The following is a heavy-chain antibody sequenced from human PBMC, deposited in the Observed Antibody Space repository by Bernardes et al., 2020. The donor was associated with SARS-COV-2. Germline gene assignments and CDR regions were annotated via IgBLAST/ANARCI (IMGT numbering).Heavy chain of an antibody. V-gene: IGHV3-23*01. CDR2: IGTGGGT. Sequence: GGSLRLSCAASGFTFSSYAMSWVRQAPGKGLEWVSIIGTGGGTYQADSVKGRFTISRDNSKNTLYLQMNSLRAEDTAVYYCARREVGYSFDYWGQGTLVT. CDR1: GFTFSSYA. CDR3: ARREVGYSFDY. D-gene: IGHD1-26*01. J-gene: IGHJ4*02.